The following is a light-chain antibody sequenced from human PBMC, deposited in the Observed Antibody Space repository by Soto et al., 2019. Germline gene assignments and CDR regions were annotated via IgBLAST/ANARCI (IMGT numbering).Light chain of an antibody. CDR2: STS. CDR3: QQYNTWPLT. J-gene: IGKJ4*01. CDR1: QTVYSN. V-gene: IGKV3-15*01. Sequence: ETVMTQSPVTLSASTGERATLSCWASQTVYSNLAWYQQKPGQAPRLLIYSTSTRATGIPASFSGSGSGTEFTLTISSLQSEDFAVYYCQQYNTWPLTFGGGTKVEIK.